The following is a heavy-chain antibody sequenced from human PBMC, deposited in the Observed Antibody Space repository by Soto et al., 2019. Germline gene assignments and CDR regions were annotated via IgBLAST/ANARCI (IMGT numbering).Heavy chain of an antibody. V-gene: IGHV4-34*01. Sequence: PSETLSLTCAVYGGSFSGYYWSWIRQPPGKGLEWIGEINHSGSTNYNPSLKSRVTISVDTSKNQFSLKLSSVTAADTAVYYCARGPSLAAAGTYYFDYWGRGTLVTVSS. CDR1: GGSFSGYY. J-gene: IGHJ4*02. CDR3: ARGPSLAAAGTYYFDY. CDR2: INHSGST. D-gene: IGHD6-13*01.